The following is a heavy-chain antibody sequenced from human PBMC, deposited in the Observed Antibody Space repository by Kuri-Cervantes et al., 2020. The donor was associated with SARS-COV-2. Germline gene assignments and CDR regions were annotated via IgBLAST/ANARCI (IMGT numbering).Heavy chain of an antibody. D-gene: IGHD6-19*01. J-gene: IGHJ4*02. CDR2: ISSNGNTI. V-gene: IGHV3-48*03. CDR3: ARDSSSGWFSY. CDR1: GFLFSSYE. Sequence: GGSLRLSCIASGFLFSSYEMNWVRQAPGKGLEWISYISSNGNTIYYADSVKGRFTISRDNAKDSLDLQMNSLRAEDTAVYYCARDSSSGWFSYWGQGTLVTVSS.